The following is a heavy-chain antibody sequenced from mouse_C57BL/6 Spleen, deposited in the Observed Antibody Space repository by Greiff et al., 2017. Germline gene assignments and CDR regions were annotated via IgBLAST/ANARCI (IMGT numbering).Heavy chain of an antibody. D-gene: IGHD2-4*01. CDR3: ARHDYDYDESYFDY. V-gene: IGHV5-6*01. Sequence: EVMLVESGGDLVKPGGSLKLSCAASGFTFSSYGMSWVRQTPDKRLEWVATISSGGSYTYYPDSVKGRFTISRDNAKNTLYLQMSSLKSEDTAMYYCARHDYDYDESYFDYWGQGTTLTVSA. CDR2: ISSGGSYT. CDR1: GFTFSSYG. J-gene: IGHJ2*01.